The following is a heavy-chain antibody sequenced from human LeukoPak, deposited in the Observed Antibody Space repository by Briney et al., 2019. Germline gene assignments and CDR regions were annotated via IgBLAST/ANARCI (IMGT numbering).Heavy chain of an antibody. CDR2: IKQDGTEK. V-gene: IGHV3-7*04. CDR3: ARDVRPDY. J-gene: IGHJ4*02. D-gene: IGHD6-6*01. Sequence: GGSLRLSCAASGFTFSSYWMSWVRQAPGEGLEWVANIKQDGTEKYYMDSVKGRFSISRDNAKNSLYLQMNALRAEDTAVYYCARDVRPDYWGQGTLVNVST. CDR1: GFTFSSYW.